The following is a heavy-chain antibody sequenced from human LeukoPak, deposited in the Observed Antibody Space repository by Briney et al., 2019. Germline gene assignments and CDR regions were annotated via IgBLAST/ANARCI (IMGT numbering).Heavy chain of an antibody. CDR1: GFTLRTYG. CDR2: IRNDESNK. V-gene: IGHV3-30*02. CDR3: AKVIGGSSAWYARGFDY. J-gene: IGHJ4*02. Sequence: PGGSLRLSCAASGFTLRTYGMHWVRQAPGKGLEWVAFIRNDESNKYYADSVKGRFTISRDNSKNTLYLQMSSLRAEDTAVYFCAKVIGGSSAWYARGFDYWGQGTLVTVSS. D-gene: IGHD2-15*01.